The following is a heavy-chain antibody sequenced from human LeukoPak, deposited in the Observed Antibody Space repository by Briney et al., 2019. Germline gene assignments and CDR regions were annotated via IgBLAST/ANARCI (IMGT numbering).Heavy chain of an antibody. CDR2: IYYSGST. D-gene: IGHD1-26*01. Sequence: KASETLSLTCTVSGGSISSGDYYWSWIRQPPGKGLEWIGYIYYSGSTYYNPSLKSRVTISVDTSKNQFSLKLSSVTAADTAVYYCASLNVGVDAFDIWGQGTMVTVSS. CDR3: ASLNVGVDAFDI. J-gene: IGHJ3*02. CDR1: GGSISSGDYY. V-gene: IGHV4-30-4*08.